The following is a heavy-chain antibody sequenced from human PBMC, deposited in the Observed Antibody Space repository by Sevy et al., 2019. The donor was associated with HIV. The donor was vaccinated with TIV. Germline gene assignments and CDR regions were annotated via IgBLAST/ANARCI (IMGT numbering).Heavy chain of an antibody. CDR3: AKASIEVAATTGGVFDY. Sequence: GGSLRLSCVASGFTSSSYAMSWVRQAPGKGLEWVSSISESGAMTYYADSVKGRFTISRDNSKSTLYLQMNSLRAEDMAIYYCAKASIEVAATTGGVFDYWGQGTLVTVSS. J-gene: IGHJ4*02. V-gene: IGHV3-23*01. CDR1: GFTSSSYA. D-gene: IGHD6-19*01. CDR2: ISESGAMT.